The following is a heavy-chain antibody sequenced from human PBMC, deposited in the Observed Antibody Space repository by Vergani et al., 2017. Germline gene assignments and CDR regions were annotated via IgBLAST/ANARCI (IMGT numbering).Heavy chain of an antibody. J-gene: IGHJ6*02. Sequence: VQLVESGGGLVQPGGSLRLSCAASGFTFSSYAMSWVRQAPGKGLEWVSAISGSGGSTYYADSVKGRFTISRDNSKNTLYLQMNSLRAEDTAVYYCAKWGYYGSGSYRNYYYGMDVWGQGTTVTVSS. CDR2: ISGSGGST. V-gene: IGHV3-23*04. CDR3: AKWGYYGSGSYRNYYYGMDV. D-gene: IGHD3-10*01. CDR1: GFTFSSYA.